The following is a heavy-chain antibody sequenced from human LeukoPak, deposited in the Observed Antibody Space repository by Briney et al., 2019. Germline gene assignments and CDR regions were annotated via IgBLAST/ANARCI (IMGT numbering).Heavy chain of an antibody. CDR1: GFTFSDHY. CDR2: ITSSGSTT. CDR3: ARDPDYGDPE. J-gene: IGHJ4*02. D-gene: IGHD4-17*01. V-gene: IGHV3-11*01. Sequence: PGGSLRLSCVASGFTFSDHYMSWFRLSPGKGLEWPSYITSSGSTTDYADSVKGRFTISRDNAKNSMFLQMNSLRPEDTAVYYCARDPDYGDPEWGQGTLVTVSS.